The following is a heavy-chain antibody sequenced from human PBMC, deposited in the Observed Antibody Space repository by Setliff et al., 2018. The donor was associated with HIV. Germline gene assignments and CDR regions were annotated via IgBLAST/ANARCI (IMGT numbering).Heavy chain of an antibody. CDR3: ARGAIDYYYYMDV. V-gene: IGHV1-8*02. CDR2: MNPNSGVT. CDR1: GHTFSNSD. J-gene: IGHJ6*03. Sequence: ASVKVSCKPSGHTFSNSDIHWVRRATGQGLEWMGWMNPNSGVTDYALKFHDRVTMTRDTSISTAYLELRTLTSGDTAVYYCARGAIDYYYYMDVWGKGTTVTVSS. D-gene: IGHD2-21*01.